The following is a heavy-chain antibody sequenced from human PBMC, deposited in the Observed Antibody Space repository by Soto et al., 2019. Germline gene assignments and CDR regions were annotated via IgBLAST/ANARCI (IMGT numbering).Heavy chain of an antibody. J-gene: IGHJ6*02. Sequence: ASVKVSCKASGYTFTSYDINWVRQATGQGLEWMGWMNPNSGNTGYAQKFQGRVTMTRNTSISTAYMELSSLRSEDTAVYYCARIVDTAMVTNYYYYGMDVWGQGATVTVSS. D-gene: IGHD5-18*01. CDR1: GYTFTSYD. CDR2: MNPNSGNT. CDR3: ARIVDTAMVTNYYYYGMDV. V-gene: IGHV1-8*01.